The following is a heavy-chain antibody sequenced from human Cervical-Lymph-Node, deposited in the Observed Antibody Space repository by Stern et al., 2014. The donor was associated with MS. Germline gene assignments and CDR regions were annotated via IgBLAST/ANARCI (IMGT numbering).Heavy chain of an antibody. Sequence: EVQLVESGGDLVQPGGSLRLSCKGSGFSVTSAYMNWVRQAPGKGLEWVSVIQVVGTPSYADAVKGRFTVSRVNSENTVYLHMNSLRVEDTAVYFCAREIAGRRLDSWGQGTLVAVSS. D-gene: IGHD6-6*01. J-gene: IGHJ4*02. CDR3: AREIAGRRLDS. V-gene: IGHV3-66*01. CDR1: GFSVTSAY. CDR2: IQVVGTP.